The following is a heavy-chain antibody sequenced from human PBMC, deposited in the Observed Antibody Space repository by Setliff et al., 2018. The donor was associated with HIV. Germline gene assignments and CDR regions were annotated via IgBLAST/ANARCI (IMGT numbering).Heavy chain of an antibody. V-gene: IGHV1-46*04. CDR1: GYTFTSYY. D-gene: IGHD3-10*01. J-gene: IGHJ4*02. CDR2: INPSGGST. CDR3: ARVGGSGTYSTLDY. Sequence: ASVKVSCKASGYTFTSYYMHWVRQAPGQGLEWMGIINPSGGSTSYAQKLQGRVTLTSDTSTDTVYMELRSLRSEDSAVYYCARVGGSGTYSTLDYWGQGTLVTVSS.